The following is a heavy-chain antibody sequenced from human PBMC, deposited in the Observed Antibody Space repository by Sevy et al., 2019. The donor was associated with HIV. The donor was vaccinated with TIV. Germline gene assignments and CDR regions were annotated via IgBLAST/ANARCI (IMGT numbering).Heavy chain of an antibody. Sequence: SETLSLTCAVYGGSFSGYYWSWIRQPPGKGLQWIGEINHSGSTNYNPSLKSRVTISVDTSKNQFSLKLSSVTAADTAVYYCARLIDYDFWSGPYYGMDVWGQWTTVTVSS. CDR1: GGSFSGYY. D-gene: IGHD3-3*01. CDR3: ARLIDYDFWSGPYYGMDV. J-gene: IGHJ6*02. V-gene: IGHV4-34*01. CDR2: INHSGST.